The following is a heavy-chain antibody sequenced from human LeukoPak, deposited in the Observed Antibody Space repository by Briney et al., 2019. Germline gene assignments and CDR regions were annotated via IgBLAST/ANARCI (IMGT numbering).Heavy chain of an antibody. CDR3: ARASTYYYDSSGPNWFDP. V-gene: IGHV1-18*01. D-gene: IGHD3-22*01. CDR2: ISAYNGNT. J-gene: IGHJ5*02. Sequence: ASVRASCKASGYTFTSYDINWVRQAAGQGLEWMGWISAYNGNTNYAQKLQGRVTMTTDTSTSTAYMELRSLRSDDTAVYYCARASTYYYDSSGPNWFDPWGQGTLVTVSS. CDR1: GYTFTSYD.